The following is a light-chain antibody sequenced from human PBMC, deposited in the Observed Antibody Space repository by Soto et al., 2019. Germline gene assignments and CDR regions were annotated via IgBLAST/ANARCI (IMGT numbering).Light chain of an antibody. V-gene: IGLV1-44*01. Sequence: QSVLTQPPSASGTPGQRVTISCSGSSSNIGSNTVNWYQQLPGTAPKLLIYSNNQRPSGVPDRFSGSKSGTSASLAISGLQSKDEADYYCAAWDDSLNGLVFGGGTKLTVL. CDR2: SNN. J-gene: IGLJ2*01. CDR3: AAWDDSLNGLV. CDR1: SSNIGSNT.